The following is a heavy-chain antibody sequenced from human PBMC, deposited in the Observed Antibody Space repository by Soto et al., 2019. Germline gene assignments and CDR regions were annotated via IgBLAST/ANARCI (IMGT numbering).Heavy chain of an antibody. J-gene: IGHJ6*02. V-gene: IGHV1-8*01. D-gene: IGHD3-3*01. CDR1: GYTFTSYD. CDR2: MNPNSGNT. Sequence: ASVKVSCKASGYTFTSYDINWVRQATGQGLEWMGWMNPNSGNTGYAQKFQGRVTMTRNTSISTAYMELSSLRSEDTAVYYCARGLRLRFLEWLYEGPYYYNAMDVWGQGTTVTVSS. CDR3: ARGLRLRFLEWLYEGPYYYNAMDV.